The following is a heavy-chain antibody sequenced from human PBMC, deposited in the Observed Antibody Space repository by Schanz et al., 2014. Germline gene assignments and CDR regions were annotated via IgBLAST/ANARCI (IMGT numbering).Heavy chain of an antibody. V-gene: IGHV3-66*01. CDR1: GFTVSNNY. D-gene: IGHD6-13*01. CDR3: ARGIESSSWYAFDY. CDR2: IYSGDNT. J-gene: IGHJ4*02. Sequence: EVQLGESGGGLVQPGGSLRLSCAASGFTVSNNYMSWVRQAPGKGLEWVSLIYSGDNTYYADSVKDRFTISGDNSKNTLYLQMNSLRPEDTAVYYCARGIESSSWYAFDYWGQGTLVTVSS.